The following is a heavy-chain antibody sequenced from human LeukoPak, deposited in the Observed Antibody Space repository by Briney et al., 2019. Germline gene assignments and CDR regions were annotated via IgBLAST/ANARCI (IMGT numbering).Heavy chain of an antibody. V-gene: IGHV4-59*01. CDR2: IYYSGST. Sequence: SETLSLTCTVSGGSISSYYWSWIRQPPGKGLEWIGYIYYSGSTNYNPSLKSRVTISVDTSKNQFSLKLSSVTAADTAVYYCARGGVLSYSSSWYEFDYWGQGTLVTVSS. CDR3: ARGGVLSYSSSWYEFDY. CDR1: GGSISSYY. J-gene: IGHJ4*02. D-gene: IGHD6-13*01.